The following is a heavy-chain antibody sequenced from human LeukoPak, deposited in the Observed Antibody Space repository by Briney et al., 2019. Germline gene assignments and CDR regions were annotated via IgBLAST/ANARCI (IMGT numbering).Heavy chain of an antibody. CDR3: AKDLGPYYMDV. V-gene: IGHV3-33*06. CDR2: IWYDGSNK. J-gene: IGHJ6*03. CDR1: GFTFSSYG. Sequence: GGSLRLSCAASGFTFSSYGMHGVRQAPGKGQEWVAVIWYDGSNKYYADSVKGRFTISRDNSKNTLYLQMNSLRAEDTAVYYCAKDLGPYYMDVWGKGTTVTVSS.